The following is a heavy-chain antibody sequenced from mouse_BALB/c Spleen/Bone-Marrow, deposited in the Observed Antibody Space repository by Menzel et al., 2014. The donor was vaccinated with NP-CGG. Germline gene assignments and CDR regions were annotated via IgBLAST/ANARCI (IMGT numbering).Heavy chain of an antibody. CDR3: ANYYCGSSLFAY. CDR1: DFNIKDTY. CDR2: IDPANGNT. J-gene: IGHJ3*01. D-gene: IGHD1-1*01. Sequence: LVESGAELVKPGASVKLSCTASDFNIKDTYMHWVKQRPEQGLEWIGRIDPANGNTKYDPKFQGKATITADTSSNTAYLQLSSLTSEDTAVYYCANYYCGSSLFAYWGQGTLVTVSA. V-gene: IGHV14-3*02.